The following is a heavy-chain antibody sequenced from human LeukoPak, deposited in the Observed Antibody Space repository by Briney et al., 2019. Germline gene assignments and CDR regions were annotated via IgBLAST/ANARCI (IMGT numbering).Heavy chain of an antibody. D-gene: IGHD3-10*01. CDR3: ARDSGLLWFGELWPRTYWFDP. V-gene: IGHV1-18*01. J-gene: IGHJ5*02. CDR1: GYTFTSYD. Sequence: ASVKVSCKASGYTFTSYDINWVRQATGQGLEWMGWISAYNGNTNYAQKLQGRVTMTTDTSTSTAYMELRSLRSDDTAVYYCARDSGLLWFGELWPRTYWFDPWGQGTLVTVSS. CDR2: ISAYNGNT.